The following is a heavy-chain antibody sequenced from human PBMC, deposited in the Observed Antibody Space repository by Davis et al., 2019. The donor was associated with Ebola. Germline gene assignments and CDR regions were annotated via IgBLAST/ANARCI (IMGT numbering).Heavy chain of an antibody. D-gene: IGHD1-1*01. CDR3: AREQLGPDY. J-gene: IGHJ4*02. Sequence: ASVKVSCKTSGYTFTTYTLTWMLQAPGQGLEWMGWINSYNGDTSYSQKFQGRVTMTADTSTNTAYMELRGLTSGDTAFYFCAREQLGPDYWGQGTLVTVSS. CDR1: GYTFTTYT. V-gene: IGHV1-18*04. CDR2: INSYNGDT.